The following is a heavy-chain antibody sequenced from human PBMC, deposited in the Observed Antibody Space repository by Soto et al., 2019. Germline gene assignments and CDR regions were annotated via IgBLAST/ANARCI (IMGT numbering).Heavy chain of an antibody. V-gene: IGHV3-21*01. CDR1: GFTFSSHA. Sequence: TGGSLRLSCAASGFTFSSHAMNWVRQAPGKGLEWVSSIDSSSSFIYYADSVKGRFTISRDNAKNSLYLQMSSLRAEDTAVYYCARDPLWFGEIGYFDYWGQGALVTAPQ. J-gene: IGHJ4*02. CDR3: ARDPLWFGEIGYFDY. CDR2: IDSSSSFI. D-gene: IGHD3-10*01.